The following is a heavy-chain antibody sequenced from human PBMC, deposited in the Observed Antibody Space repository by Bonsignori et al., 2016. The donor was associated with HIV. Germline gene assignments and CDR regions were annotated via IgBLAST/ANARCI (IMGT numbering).Heavy chain of an antibody. V-gene: IGHV3-23*01. J-gene: IGHJ6*03. D-gene: IGHD3-16*02. CDR2: IGPSGRDT. Sequence: WIRQPPGKGLEWVSSIGPSGRDTYYADSVKGRFTISRDNSKNTLYLQMNSLRAEDTAVYYCATKGDVVSFYYYMAVWGKGTTVTVSS. CDR3: ATKGDVVSFYYYMAV.